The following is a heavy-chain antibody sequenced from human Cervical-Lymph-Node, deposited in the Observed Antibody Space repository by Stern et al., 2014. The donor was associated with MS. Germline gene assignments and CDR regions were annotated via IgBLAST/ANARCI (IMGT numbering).Heavy chain of an antibody. CDR2: ITPIYGTP. D-gene: IGHD5-18*01. CDR1: GYTFDMYE. J-gene: IGHJ4*02. V-gene: IGHV1-69*12. Sequence: VQLVQSGAEVKKSGSSVKVSCKSSGYTFDMYEITWARQAPGQGLEWMGGITPIYGTPTHAQQFQGRISITADASSTTSYMVLSSLTSDDTAVYYCARGGGGYSYAFDFWGQGSLVTVSS. CDR3: ARGGGGYSYAFDF.